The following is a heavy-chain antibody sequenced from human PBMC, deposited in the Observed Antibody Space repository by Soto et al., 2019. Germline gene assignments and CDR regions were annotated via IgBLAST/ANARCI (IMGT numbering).Heavy chain of an antibody. CDR1: GFTFSSYA. J-gene: IGHJ4*02. Sequence: QVQLVESGGGVVQPGRSLRLSCAASGFTFSSYAMHWVRQAPGKGLEWVAVISYDGSNKYYADSVKGRFTISRDNSKHTLYLQMNSLRAEDTAVYYCARDGRPGYFDYWGQGTLVTVSS. CDR2: ISYDGSNK. V-gene: IGHV3-30-3*01. CDR3: ARDGRPGYFDY.